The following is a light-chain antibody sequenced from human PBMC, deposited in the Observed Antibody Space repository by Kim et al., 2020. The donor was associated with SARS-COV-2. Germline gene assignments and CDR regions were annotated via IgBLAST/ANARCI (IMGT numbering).Light chain of an antibody. CDR3: NSRDSSGNHWV. Sequence: WGQTVRTTCQGDSLRSYYASWYQQKPGQAPVLVIYGKNNRPSGIPDRFSGSSSGNTASLTITGAQAEDEADYYCNSRDSSGNHWVFGGGTQLTVL. CDR2: GKN. CDR1: SLRSYY. V-gene: IGLV3-19*01. J-gene: IGLJ3*02.